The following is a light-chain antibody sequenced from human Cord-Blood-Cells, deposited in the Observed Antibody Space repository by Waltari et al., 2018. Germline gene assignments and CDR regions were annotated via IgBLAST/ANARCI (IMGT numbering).Light chain of an antibody. CDR1: QSISSY. J-gene: IGKJ1*01. CDR3: QQSYSTPWT. V-gene: IGKV1-39*01. Sequence: DIQLTQSPSSLSASVGDRVTITCRAIQSISSYLNWYQQKPGKAPKLLIYAASSLQSGVPSRFGGGGSGTEFTLTISSLQPEDFETYYCQQSYSTPWTFGQGTKVEIK. CDR2: AAS.